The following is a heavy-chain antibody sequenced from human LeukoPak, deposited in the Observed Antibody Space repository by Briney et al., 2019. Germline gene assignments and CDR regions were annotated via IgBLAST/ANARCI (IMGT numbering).Heavy chain of an antibody. CDR2: VYYSGST. J-gene: IGHJ4*02. V-gene: IGHV4-59*08. CDR1: GGSISNYY. CDR3: AGLPDDFWEGYYFDS. Sequence: SETLTLPCTVSGGSISNYYWSWIRQPPGKGLEWVGYVYYSGSTNYNPSLKSRVTISVDTSKKRFSRKLNSVAAADTAGYYFAGLPDDFWEGYYFDSSGQGKLVTVSS. D-gene: IGHD3-3*01.